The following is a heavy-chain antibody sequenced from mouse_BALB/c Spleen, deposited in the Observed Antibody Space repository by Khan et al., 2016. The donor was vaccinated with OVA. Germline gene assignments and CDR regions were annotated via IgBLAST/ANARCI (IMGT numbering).Heavy chain of an antibody. CDR2: ISSGGTT. V-gene: IGHV5-6-5*01. CDR3: EKDYWFTY. Sequence: EVELVESGGDLVKPGGSLKLSCAASGFTFSNYAMSWVRQTPEKRLEWVASISSGGTTYFPDSVKGRFTISRDNGRNILYLQMSSLRSEDTAVYSREKDYWFTYWGQGTMVTVSA. J-gene: IGHJ3*01. CDR1: GFTFSNYA.